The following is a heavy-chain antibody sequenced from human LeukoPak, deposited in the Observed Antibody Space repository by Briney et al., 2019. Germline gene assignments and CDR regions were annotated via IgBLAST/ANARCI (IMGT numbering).Heavy chain of an antibody. Sequence: GGSLRLSCAASGFTFSSYAMSWVRQAPGKGLEWVSAISSSSSTIYYADSVKGRFTISRDNAKNSLYLQMNSLRAEDTAIYYCARDLYDSGLDYWGRGTLVTISS. CDR2: ISSSSSTI. CDR1: GFTFSSYA. D-gene: IGHD6-19*01. V-gene: IGHV3-48*04. J-gene: IGHJ4*02. CDR3: ARDLYDSGLDY.